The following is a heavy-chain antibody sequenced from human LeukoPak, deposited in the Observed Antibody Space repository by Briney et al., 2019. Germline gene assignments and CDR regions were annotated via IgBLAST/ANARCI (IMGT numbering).Heavy chain of an antibody. CDR2: ISWNSGSI. D-gene: IGHD3-10*01. Sequence: GGSLRLSCAASGFTFDDYAMHWVRQAPGKGLEWVSGISWNSGSIGYADSVKGRFTISRDNAKNSLYLQMNSLRAEDTALYYCAKEYYYGSGSYSDWGQGTLVTVSS. V-gene: IGHV3-9*01. CDR3: AKEYYYGSGSYSD. CDR1: GFTFDDYA. J-gene: IGHJ4*02.